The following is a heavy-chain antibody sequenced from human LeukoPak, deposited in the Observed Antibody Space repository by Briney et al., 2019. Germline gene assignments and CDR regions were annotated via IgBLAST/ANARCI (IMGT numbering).Heavy chain of an antibody. J-gene: IGHJ6*03. CDR3: ARSSGWYHRGPDYYYYYMDV. D-gene: IGHD6-19*01. CDR1: GFTFDRFT. CDR2: INRRGHT. V-gene: IGHV3-43*01. Sequence: GGSLRLSCAASGFTFDRFTIHWVRQTPGKGLEWVSLINRRGHTFYADSVKGRFTISRDNAKNSLYLQMNSLRAEDTAIYYCARSSGWYHRGPDYYYYYMDVWGKGTTVTVSS.